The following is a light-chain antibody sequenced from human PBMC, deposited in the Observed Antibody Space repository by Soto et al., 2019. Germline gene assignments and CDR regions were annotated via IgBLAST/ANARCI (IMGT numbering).Light chain of an antibody. CDR1: SSNIGSNT. V-gene: IGLV1-44*01. CDR2: TNS. J-gene: IGLJ1*01. CDR3: AAWDDSLNGLYV. Sequence: QSVLTQPPSASGTPGQRVIISCSGSSSNIGSNTVNWYQQLPGAAPRLLIYTNSQRPSGVPDRFSGSKSGTSASLAISGLQSEDEADYYCAAWDDSLNGLYVFGTGTKVTVL.